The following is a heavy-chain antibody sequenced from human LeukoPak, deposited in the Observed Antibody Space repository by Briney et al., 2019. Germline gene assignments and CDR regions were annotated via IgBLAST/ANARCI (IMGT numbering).Heavy chain of an antibody. J-gene: IGHJ4*02. V-gene: IGHV3-23*01. CDR3: AKDGYSSIPGFHFEY. CDR1: GFTFSSYA. CDR2: ISGSGDNT. D-gene: IGHD6-13*01. Sequence: PGGSLRLSCAASGFTFSSYAMSWVRQPPGKGLEWGSGISGSGDNTYYADSVKGRFTISRDNSKKTLYLHLNSLRVEDAAVYYCAKDGYSSIPGFHFEYWGQGTPVTVSS.